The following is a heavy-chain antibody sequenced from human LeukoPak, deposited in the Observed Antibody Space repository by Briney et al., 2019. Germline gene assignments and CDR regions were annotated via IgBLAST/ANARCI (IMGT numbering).Heavy chain of an antibody. CDR2: IIPIFGTA. D-gene: IGHD1-26*01. CDR1: GGTFSSYA. V-gene: IGHV1-69*06. CDR3: ARRSYYRDAFDI. J-gene: IGHJ3*02. Sequence: SVKVSCKASGGTFSSYAISWVRQAPGQGLEWMGGIIPIFGTANYAQKFQGRVTITADKSTSTAYMELSSLRSEDTAVYYCARRSYYRDAFDIWGQGTMVTVPS.